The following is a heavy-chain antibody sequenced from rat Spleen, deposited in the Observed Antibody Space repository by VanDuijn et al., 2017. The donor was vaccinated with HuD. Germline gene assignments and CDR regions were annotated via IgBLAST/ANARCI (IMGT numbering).Heavy chain of an antibody. V-gene: IGHV5-29*01. J-gene: IGHJ2*01. CDR1: GFTFSDYY. CDR3: ARRHYGYTDYFDY. CDR2: ISYDGSST. D-gene: IGHD1-11*01. Sequence: EVQLVESDGGLVQPGRSLKLSCAASGFTFSDYYMAWVRQAPTKGLEWVATISYDGSSTYYRDSVQGRFTISRGNTKSTLYLQMDSLGSEDTATYYCARRHYGYTDYFDYWGQGVMVTVSS.